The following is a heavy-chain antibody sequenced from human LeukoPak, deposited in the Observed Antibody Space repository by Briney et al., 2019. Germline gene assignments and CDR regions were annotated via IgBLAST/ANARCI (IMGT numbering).Heavy chain of an antibody. J-gene: IGHJ6*03. V-gene: IGHV4-34*01. CDR1: GGSFSGYY. CDR3: ARATSSYFYYMDV. D-gene: IGHD5-12*01. CDR2: INHSRNT. Sequence: SETLSLTCAVYGGSFSGYYWTWIRQPPGKGLEWVGEINHSRNTNYNPSLKSRVTISADTSKNQFSLNVSSVTAADTADYYCARATSSYFYYMDVWGKGTTVTISS.